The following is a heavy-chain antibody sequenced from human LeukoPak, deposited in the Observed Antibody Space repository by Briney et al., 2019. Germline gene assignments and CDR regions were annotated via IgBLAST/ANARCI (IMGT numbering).Heavy chain of an antibody. CDR2: LYSGGTT. D-gene: IGHD5-24*01. V-gene: IGHV3-66*01. Sequence: GGSLRLSCTGSGFTVSSSYMSWVSQTPGKGLGWVSGLYSGGTTYYADSVKGRVTTSRDSSKNTLYLQMNSLRAEDTAVYYCARDRRDGYCLGHRGQGTLVTVSS. CDR3: ARDRRDGYCLGH. J-gene: IGHJ4*02. CDR1: GFTVSSSY.